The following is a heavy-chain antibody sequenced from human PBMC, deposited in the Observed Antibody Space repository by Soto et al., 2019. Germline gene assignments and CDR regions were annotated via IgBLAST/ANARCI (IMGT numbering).Heavy chain of an antibody. CDR3: ARVAARAYGMDV. V-gene: IGHV3-21*06. D-gene: IGHD6-6*01. CDR1: GFTFSSYS. J-gene: IGHJ6*02. CDR2: IFTSTSYI. Sequence: GGSLRLSCAASGFTFSSYSMTWVRQAPGKGLEWVSSIFTSTSYIHYADSVKGRFTISRDNAKNSLYLQMNSLSAEDTAVYYCARVAARAYGMDVWGQGTTVTVSS.